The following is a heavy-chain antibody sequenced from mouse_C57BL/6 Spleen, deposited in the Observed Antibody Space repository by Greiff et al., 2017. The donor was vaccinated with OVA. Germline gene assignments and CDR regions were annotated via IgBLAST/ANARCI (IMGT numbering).Heavy chain of an antibody. CDR2: IRNKANGYTT. V-gene: IGHV7-3*01. D-gene: IGHD1-1*01. J-gene: IGHJ1*03. CDR3: ARYIEYYGSSWYFDV. CDR1: GFTFTDYY. Sequence: EVKVVESGGGLVQPGGSLSLSCAASGFTFTDYYMSWVRQPPGKALEWLGFIRNKANGYTTEYSASVKGRFTISRDNSQSILYLQMNALRAEDSATYYCARYIEYYGSSWYFDVWGTGTTVTVSS.